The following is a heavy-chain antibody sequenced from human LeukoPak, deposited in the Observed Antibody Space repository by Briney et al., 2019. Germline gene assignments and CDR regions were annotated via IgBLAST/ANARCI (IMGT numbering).Heavy chain of an antibody. V-gene: IGHV1-18*01. CDR2: ISAYNGNT. D-gene: IGHD4-17*01. CDR3: ARDLVGRGDPLLDV. CDR1: GYTFTSYG. Sequence: ASVKVSCKASGYTFTSYGISWVRQAPGQGLEGMGWISAYNGNTNYPQKLQGRDTMTQDTSTSTAYMELRSLRSDDSAVYYCARDLVGRGDPLLDVWGKGTTVIVSS. J-gene: IGHJ6*04.